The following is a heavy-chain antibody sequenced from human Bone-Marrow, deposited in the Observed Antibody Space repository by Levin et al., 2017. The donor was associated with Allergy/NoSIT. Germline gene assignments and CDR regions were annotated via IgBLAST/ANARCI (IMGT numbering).Heavy chain of an antibody. Sequence: GGSLRLSCAASGFTFSSYGMHWVRQAPGKGLEWVAVISYDGSNKYYADSVKGRFTISRDNSKNTLYLQMNSLRAEDTAVYYCAKDPERGFDPSADYWGQGTLVTVSS. J-gene: IGHJ4*02. D-gene: IGHD3-9*01. V-gene: IGHV3-30*18. CDR2: ISYDGSNK. CDR3: AKDPERGFDPSADY. CDR1: GFTFSSYG.